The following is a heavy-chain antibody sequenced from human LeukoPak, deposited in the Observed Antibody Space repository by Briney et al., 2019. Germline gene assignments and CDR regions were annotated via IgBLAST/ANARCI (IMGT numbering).Heavy chain of an antibody. CDR2: ISSSSSYI. Sequence: GGSLRLSCAASGFTFSSYIMSWVRQAPGKGLEWVSSISSSSSYIYYADSVKGRFTISRDNAKNSLYLQMNGLRAEDTAVYYCARDSGSAAFDIWGQGTMVTVSS. CDR3: ARDSGSAAFDI. J-gene: IGHJ3*02. D-gene: IGHD3-10*01. CDR1: GFTFSSYI. V-gene: IGHV3-21*01.